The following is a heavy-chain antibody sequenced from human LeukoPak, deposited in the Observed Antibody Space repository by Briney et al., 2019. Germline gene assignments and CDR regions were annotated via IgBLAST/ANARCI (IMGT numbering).Heavy chain of an antibody. J-gene: IGHJ4*02. CDR1: GFTVNNNY. D-gene: IGHD3-3*01. CDR3: AREGYGDYYLDY. V-gene: IGHV3-66*01. CDR2: IYSGGSS. Sequence: GGSLRLSCAASGFTVNNNYMGWVRQAPGKGLEWVSVIYSGGSSYYADSVKGRFTISRDNAKNSLYLQMNSLRAEDTAVYYCAREGYGDYYLDYWGQGTPVTVSS.